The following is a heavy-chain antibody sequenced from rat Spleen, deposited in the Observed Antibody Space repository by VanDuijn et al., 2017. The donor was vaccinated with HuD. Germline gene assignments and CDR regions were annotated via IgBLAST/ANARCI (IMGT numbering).Heavy chain of an antibody. J-gene: IGHJ4*01. V-gene: IGHV2-30*01. Sequence: QVQLKESGPGLVQPSQTLSLTCTVSGFSLTSYNVHWLRQSTGKGLEWLGLIWTGGNTGYNSALKSRLTFSRDTSKNQVFLKLNSLQTDDTAIYYCTRSPYNNYVMDAWGQGASVTVSS. D-gene: IGHD1-10*01. CDR1: GFSLTSYN. CDR2: IWTGGNT. CDR3: TRSPYNNYVMDA.